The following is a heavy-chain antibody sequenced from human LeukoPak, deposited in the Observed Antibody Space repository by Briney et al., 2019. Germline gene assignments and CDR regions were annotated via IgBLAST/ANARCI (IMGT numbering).Heavy chain of an antibody. Sequence: GGSLRLSRAASGFTFSSYAMSWVRQAPGKGLEWVSTITGTSGITYYADSVKGRFTISRDNSKNTLYLRMNSLRAEDTAVYYCAKRSVAGKKAFDYWGQGTLVTVSS. D-gene: IGHD6-19*01. J-gene: IGHJ4*02. CDR2: ITGTSGIT. CDR1: GFTFSSYA. CDR3: AKRSVAGKKAFDY. V-gene: IGHV3-23*01.